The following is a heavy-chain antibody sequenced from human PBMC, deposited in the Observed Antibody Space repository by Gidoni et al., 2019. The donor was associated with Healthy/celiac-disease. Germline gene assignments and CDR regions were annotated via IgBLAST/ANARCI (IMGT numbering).Heavy chain of an antibody. D-gene: IGHD3-22*01. V-gene: IGHV3-23*01. CDR2: ISGSGGST. J-gene: IGHJ4*02. CDR3: AKVPVSSGYYYFDY. Sequence: SAISGSGGSTYYADSVKGRFTISRDNSKNTLYLQMNSLRAEDTAVYYCAKVPVSSGYYYFDYWGQGTLVTVSS.